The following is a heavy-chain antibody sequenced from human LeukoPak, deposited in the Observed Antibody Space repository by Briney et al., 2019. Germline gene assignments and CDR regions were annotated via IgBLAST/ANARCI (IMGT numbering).Heavy chain of an antibody. CDR1: GFTFSSYS. J-gene: IGHJ4*02. V-gene: IGHV3-21*01. CDR3: ARGPLRLWGLGD. Sequence: PGGSLILSCAASGFTFSSYSMNWVRQAPGKGLEWVSSISSSSSYIYYADSVKGRFTISRDNAKNSLYLQMNSLRAEDTAVYYCARGPLRLWGLGDWGQGTLVTVSS. D-gene: IGHD3-16*01. CDR2: ISSSSSYI.